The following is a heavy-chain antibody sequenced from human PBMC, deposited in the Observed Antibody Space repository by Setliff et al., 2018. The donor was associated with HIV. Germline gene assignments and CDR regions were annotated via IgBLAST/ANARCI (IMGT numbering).Heavy chain of an antibody. Sequence: PGGSLRLSCGASGFSFGNHWMYWVRQAPGKGLVWVSRINSDGSITDYADSVKGRFIISRDNAKNTLYMQMNSLRAEDTAVYYCARPYTVWVYGMDLWGQGTTVTVSS. CDR1: GFSFGNHW. V-gene: IGHV3-74*01. CDR2: INSDGSIT. J-gene: IGHJ6*02. CDR3: ARPYTVWVYGMDL. D-gene: IGHD2-8*01.